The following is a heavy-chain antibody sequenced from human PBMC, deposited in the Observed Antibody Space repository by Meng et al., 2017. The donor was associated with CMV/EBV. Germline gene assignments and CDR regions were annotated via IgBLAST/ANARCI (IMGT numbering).Heavy chain of an antibody. CDR1: GFSFSSYS. CDR2: ISSSSSTI. Sequence: GGSLRLSCAASGFSFSSYSMNWVRQAPGKGLEWVSYISSSSSTIYYADSVKGRFTISRDNAKNSLYLQMNSLRAEDTAVYYCARMGRFLEWLSPLDYWGQGTLVTVSS. CDR3: ARMGRFLEWLSPLDY. J-gene: IGHJ4*02. D-gene: IGHD3-3*01. V-gene: IGHV3-48*04.